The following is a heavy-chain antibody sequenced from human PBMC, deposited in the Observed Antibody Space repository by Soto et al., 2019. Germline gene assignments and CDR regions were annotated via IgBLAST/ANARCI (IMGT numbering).Heavy chain of an antibody. CDR3: VHSRCGGDCLQSYSSHYYYGMDI. Sequence: SGPTLVNPTQTLTLTCTFSGFSLSTGGMGVGWIRQPLGRALEWLALIYWDGDRRYRPSLMSRLTIAKDTSKNQVVLTMTNMDPVDTATYYRVHSRCGGDCLQSYSSHYYYGMDIWGQGTTVTVSS. CDR1: GFSLSTGGMG. CDR2: IYWDGDR. D-gene: IGHD2-21*02. V-gene: IGHV2-5*02. J-gene: IGHJ6*02.